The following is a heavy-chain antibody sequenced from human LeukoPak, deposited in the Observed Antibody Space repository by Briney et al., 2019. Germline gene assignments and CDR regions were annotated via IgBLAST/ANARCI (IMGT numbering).Heavy chain of an antibody. V-gene: IGHV3-11*04. CDR2: ITNSGRST. Sequence: PGGSLRLSCEASGFSFSNYFISWIRQAPGKGLEWVSYITNSGRSTNYADAVKGRFTISRDNAKKSVYLEMTDLRAEDTAVYYCAREASGNYHVFDFWGQGTLVTVSS. D-gene: IGHD1-26*01. CDR1: GFSFSNYF. CDR3: AREASGNYHVFDF. J-gene: IGHJ4*02.